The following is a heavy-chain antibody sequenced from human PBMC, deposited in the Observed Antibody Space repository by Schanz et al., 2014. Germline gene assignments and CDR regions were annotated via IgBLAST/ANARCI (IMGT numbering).Heavy chain of an antibody. V-gene: IGHV3-21*02. CDR2: ISNGGGYI. Sequence: EVQVVESGGGLVRPGGSLRLSCSGFTVSAYSANWVRQAPGKGLEWVSSISNGGGYIYYADSVKGRFTISRDNAKNSVYLQMHSLRAEDTALYYCARDRDAGGYDSWGQGTLVTVSS. D-gene: IGHD2-8*02. CDR3: ARDRDAGGYDS. CDR1: GFTVSAYS. J-gene: IGHJ5*01.